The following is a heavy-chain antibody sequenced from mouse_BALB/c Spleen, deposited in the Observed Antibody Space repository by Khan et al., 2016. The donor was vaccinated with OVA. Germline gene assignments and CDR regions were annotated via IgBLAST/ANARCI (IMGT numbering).Heavy chain of an antibody. D-gene: IGHD2-3*01. V-gene: IGHV5-17*02. Sequence: EVELVESGGGLVQPGGSRKLSCAASGFTFSGFGMHWVRQAPEKGLEWVAFISSGGNTIYYADTVKGRFTISRDNPKRTLFLQMTSLRSEDTAMYFCARTGYYYFDYWGQGTTLTVSS. CDR1: GFTFSGFG. J-gene: IGHJ2*01. CDR3: ARTGYYYFDY. CDR2: ISSGGNTI.